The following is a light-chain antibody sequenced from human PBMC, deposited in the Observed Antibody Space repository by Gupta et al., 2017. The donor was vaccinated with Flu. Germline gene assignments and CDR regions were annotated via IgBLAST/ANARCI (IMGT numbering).Light chain of an antibody. CDR2: AAS. J-gene: IGKJ1*01. V-gene: IGKV1-6*01. CDR1: QGIGND. Sequence: AIQMTQSPSSLSASVGDRVSITCRASQGIGNDLGWYQQKPRKAPKLLIYAASSLHSGVPSRFSGSGSGTDFTLTISSLQPDDFGTYYCLQDNGYPLTFGQGTKVEIK. CDR3: LQDNGYPLT.